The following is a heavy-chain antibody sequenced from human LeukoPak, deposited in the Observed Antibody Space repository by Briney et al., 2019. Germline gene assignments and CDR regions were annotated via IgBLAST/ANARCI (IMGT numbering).Heavy chain of an antibody. CDR1: GFTFSSYA. Sequence: GGSLRLSCAASGFTFSSYAMSWVRQAPGKGLEWVSGISGSGGSTYYADSVKGRFTISRDNSKNTLYLQMNSLRAEDTAVYYCANDLLYSGSPRSFDFWGQGTLVTVSS. CDR2: ISGSGGST. V-gene: IGHV3-23*01. J-gene: IGHJ4*02. D-gene: IGHD1-26*01. CDR3: ANDLLYSGSPRSFDF.